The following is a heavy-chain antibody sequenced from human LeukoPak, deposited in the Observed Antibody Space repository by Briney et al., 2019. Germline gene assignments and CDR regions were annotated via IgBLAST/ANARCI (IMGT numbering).Heavy chain of an antibody. V-gene: IGHV3-23*01. CDR3: AKDLAMEWLLLPGYYFDY. CDR2: ISGSGGST. Sequence: GGSLRLSCAASGFTFSSYSMNWVRQAPGKGLEWVSAISGSGGSTYYADSVKGRFTISRDNSKNTLYLQMNSLRAEDTAVYYCAKDLAMEWLLLPGYYFDYWGQGTLVTVSS. D-gene: IGHD3-3*01. CDR1: GFTFSSYS. J-gene: IGHJ4*02.